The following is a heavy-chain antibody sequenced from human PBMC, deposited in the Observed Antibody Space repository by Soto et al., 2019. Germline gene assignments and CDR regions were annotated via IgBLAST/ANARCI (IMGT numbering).Heavy chain of an antibody. D-gene: IGHD3-3*01. J-gene: IGHJ6*03. Sequence: QVPLVQSGAEVKKPGASVKVSCKASGYTFTSYGISWVRQAPGQGLEWMGWISAYNGNTNYAQKLQGRVTMTTDTSTSTAYMELRSLRSDDTAVYYCARARSYYDFWSGYHYYYYMDVWGKGTTVTVSS. V-gene: IGHV1-18*01. CDR3: ARARSYYDFWSGYHYYYYMDV. CDR2: ISAYNGNT. CDR1: GYTFTSYG.